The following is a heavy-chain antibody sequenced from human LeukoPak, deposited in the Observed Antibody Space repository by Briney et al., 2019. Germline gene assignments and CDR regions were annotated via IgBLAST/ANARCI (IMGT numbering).Heavy chain of an antibody. D-gene: IGHD2-21*02. J-gene: IGHJ4*02. Sequence: PSETLSLTCTVSGGSISSSSYYWGWIRQPPGKGLEWIGSIYYSGSTYYNPSLKSRVTISVDTSKNQFSLKLSSVTAADTAVYYCAGRTYCGGDCYLRYFDYWGQGTLVTVSP. CDR3: AGRTYCGGDCYLRYFDY. CDR1: GGSISSSSYY. CDR2: IYYSGST. V-gene: IGHV4-39*01.